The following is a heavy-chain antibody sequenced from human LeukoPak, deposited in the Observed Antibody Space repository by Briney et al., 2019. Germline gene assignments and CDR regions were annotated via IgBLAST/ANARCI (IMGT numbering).Heavy chain of an antibody. CDR1: RGSVKTYS. Sequence: SETLSLTCTVSRGSVKTYSWSWVRQPPGKGLEWIGYVSYSGAANYNPSLKSRVTISVDTSKNQFSLKLTSVTAADTAVYYCARNHYGHPLDYWGQGTLVTVSS. CDR2: VSYSGAA. CDR3: ARNHYGHPLDY. J-gene: IGHJ4*02. D-gene: IGHD4-17*01. V-gene: IGHV4-59*02.